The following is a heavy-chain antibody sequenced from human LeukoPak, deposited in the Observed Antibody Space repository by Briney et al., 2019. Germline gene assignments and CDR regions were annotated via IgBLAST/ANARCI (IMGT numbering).Heavy chain of an antibody. V-gene: IGHV4-61*01. Sequence: PSETLSLTCTVSGGSVSSGSYYWSWIRQPPGKGLEWIGYIYYSGSTNYNPSLRSRVTISVDTSKNQFSLKLSSVTAADTAVYYCAREVYGSGTRGNWFDPWGQGTLVTVPS. D-gene: IGHD3-10*01. J-gene: IGHJ5*02. CDR1: GGSVSSGSYY. CDR3: AREVYGSGTRGNWFDP. CDR2: IYYSGST.